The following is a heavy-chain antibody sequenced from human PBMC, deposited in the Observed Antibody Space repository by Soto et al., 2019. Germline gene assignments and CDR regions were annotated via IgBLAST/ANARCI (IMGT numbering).Heavy chain of an antibody. Sequence: ASVKVSCKASGYTFTDYAMHWVRQAPGQGLEWMGWINARNGDTKYSQKFQGRVTITRDTSASTAHMELSSLRSEDTAVYYCVRDLINSGPDYWGQGTLVTVSS. J-gene: IGHJ4*02. D-gene: IGHD1-20*01. CDR3: VRDLINSGPDY. CDR1: GYTFTDYA. CDR2: INARNGDT. V-gene: IGHV1-3*01.